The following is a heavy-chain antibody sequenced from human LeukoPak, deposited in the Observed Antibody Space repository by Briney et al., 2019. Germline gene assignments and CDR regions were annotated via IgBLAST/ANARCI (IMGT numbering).Heavy chain of an antibody. D-gene: IGHD4-17*01. Sequence: PSETLPLTCTVSGGSISSYYWNWIRQPPGKGLEWIGYIYYSGSTNYNPSLMSRVTISVDTSKNQFSLKLSSVTAADTAVYYCATGTKVWAFDIWGQGTMVTVSS. V-gene: IGHV4-59*01. J-gene: IGHJ3*02. CDR3: ATGTKVWAFDI. CDR2: IYYSGST. CDR1: GGSISSYY.